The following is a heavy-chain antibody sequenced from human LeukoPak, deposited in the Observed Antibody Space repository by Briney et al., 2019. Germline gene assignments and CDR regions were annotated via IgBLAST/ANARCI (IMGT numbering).Heavy chain of an antibody. V-gene: IGHV3-74*01. J-gene: IGHJ4*02. Sequence: GGSLRLSCAASGFAFSNYWMHWVRQAPGKGLVWVSRVKGDGTFTNYADSVKGRFTISRDNAKYTLYLQMHSLRAEDTAIYYRVRDGDDYNFDYWGQGSLVTVSS. CDR1: GFAFSNYW. CDR3: VRDGDDYNFDY. CDR2: VKGDGTFT. D-gene: IGHD5-24*01.